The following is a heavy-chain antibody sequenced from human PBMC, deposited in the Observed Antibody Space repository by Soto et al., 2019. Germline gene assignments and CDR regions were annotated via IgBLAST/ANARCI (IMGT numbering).Heavy chain of an antibody. V-gene: IGHV3-66*01. J-gene: IGHJ4*02. D-gene: IGHD1-26*01. CDR2: IQSGGTT. Sequence: PGGSLRLSCAASGFTVSSNYMSWVRQAPGKGLECVSVIQSGGTTYYADSVKGRFTISRDNSKNTVYLQMNSLTAEDTAVYYCARGSPYSGSYDWGQGTLVTVSS. CDR1: GFTVSSNY. CDR3: ARGSPYSGSYD.